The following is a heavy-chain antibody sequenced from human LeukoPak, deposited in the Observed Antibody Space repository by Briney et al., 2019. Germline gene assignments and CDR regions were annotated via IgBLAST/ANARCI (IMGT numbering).Heavy chain of an antibody. J-gene: IGHJ6*02. D-gene: IGHD6-13*01. V-gene: IGHV3-23*01. CDR3: AKDGYSSSWYNYYYGMDV. Sequence: GGSLRLSCAASGFTFSSYAMSWVRQAPGKGLEWVSAISGSGGSTYYADSVKGRFTISRDNSKNTLYLQMNSLRAEDTAVYYCAKDGYSSSWYNYYYGMDVWGQGTTVTVSS. CDR2: ISGSGGST. CDR1: GFTFSSYA.